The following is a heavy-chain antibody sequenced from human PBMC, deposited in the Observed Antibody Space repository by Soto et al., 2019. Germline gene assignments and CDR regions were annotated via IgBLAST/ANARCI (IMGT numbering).Heavy chain of an antibody. D-gene: IGHD6-19*01. CDR1: VYTFTSYA. V-gene: IGHV1-3*05. Sequence: QVQLVQSGAEEKKPGASVKVSCKASVYTFTSYAMHWVRQAPGQRLEWMGWINAGNGNTKYSQKFQGRVTITRDTSASTAYMELSSLRSEDTAVYYCARAVAVPADLDYWGQGTLVTVSS. CDR3: ARAVAVPADLDY. J-gene: IGHJ4*02. CDR2: INAGNGNT.